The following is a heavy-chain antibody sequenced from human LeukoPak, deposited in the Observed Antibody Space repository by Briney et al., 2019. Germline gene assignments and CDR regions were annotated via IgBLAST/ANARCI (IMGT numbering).Heavy chain of an antibody. J-gene: IGHJ4*02. D-gene: IGHD6-13*01. Sequence: GGSLRLSCAASGFTFSSYEMNWVRQAPGKGLEWVSYISSSDSTIYYADSVKGRFTISRDNAKNSTYLQMNSLRAEDTAVYYCARDRWSASGSSWYDYWGQGTQVTVSS. CDR3: ARDRWSASGSSWYDY. CDR2: ISSSDSTI. CDR1: GFTFSSYE. V-gene: IGHV3-48*03.